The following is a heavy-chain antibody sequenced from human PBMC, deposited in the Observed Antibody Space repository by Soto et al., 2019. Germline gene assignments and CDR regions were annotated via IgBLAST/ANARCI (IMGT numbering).Heavy chain of an antibody. CDR2: IGVAGNT. D-gene: IGHD3-10*01. CDR1: GFTFNNYD. J-gene: IGHJ3*02. Sequence: GGSLRLSCAASGFTFNNYDMYWVRQTSGKGLECVSAIGVAGNTYYPDSVKGRFTISRENAKNSIYLQMNSLRAGDTAVYYCVRGGIMIRGFDAFDIWGQGTVVTVSS. V-gene: IGHV3-13*04. CDR3: VRGGIMIRGFDAFDI.